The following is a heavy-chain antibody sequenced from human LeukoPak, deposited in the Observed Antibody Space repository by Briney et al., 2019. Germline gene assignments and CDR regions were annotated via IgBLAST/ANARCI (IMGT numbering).Heavy chain of an antibody. V-gene: IGHV1-24*01. J-gene: IGHJ4*02. Sequence: ASVKVSCKVSGYTLTELSMHWVRQAPGKGLEWMGGFDPEDGETIYAQKSQGRVTMTEDTSTDTAYMELSSLRSEDTAVYYCATRKLTMVRGVPFDYWGQGTLVTVSS. CDR2: FDPEDGET. D-gene: IGHD3-10*01. CDR1: GYTLTELS. CDR3: ATRKLTMVRGVPFDY.